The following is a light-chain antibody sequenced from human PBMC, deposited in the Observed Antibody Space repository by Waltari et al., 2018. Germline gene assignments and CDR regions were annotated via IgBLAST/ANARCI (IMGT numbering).Light chain of an antibody. Sequence: SDLTQDAAVSVAFGHTVRITCQGASLSTNYATWYQQKPGQAPIRVIYEKNNRPSGIPYRFSGSSSGNTASLTITGAQAEDEADYYCNSRDSSAKGVFGGGTKLTVL. CDR1: SLSTNY. CDR3: NSRDSSAKGV. J-gene: IGLJ3*02. CDR2: EKN. V-gene: IGLV3-19*01.